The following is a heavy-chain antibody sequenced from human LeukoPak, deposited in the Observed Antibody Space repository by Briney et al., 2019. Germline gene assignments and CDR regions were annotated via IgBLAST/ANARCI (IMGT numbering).Heavy chain of an antibody. CDR2: IAPSSGTT. D-gene: IGHD3-10*01. CDR3: ARASGSSAVPFDY. J-gene: IGHJ4*02. Sequence: GASVKVSCKASGYSFTSNYMHWVRQAPGQGLECMGVIAPSSGTTSYAQKFQGRVTMTRDTSTSTLYMELSSLTSEDTAVYYCARASGSSAVPFDYWGQGTLVTVSS. V-gene: IGHV1-46*01. CDR1: GYSFTSNY.